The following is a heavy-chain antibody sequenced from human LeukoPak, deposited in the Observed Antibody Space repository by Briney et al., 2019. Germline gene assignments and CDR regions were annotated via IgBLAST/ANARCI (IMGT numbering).Heavy chain of an antibody. CDR3: ARVIAAASTRLNY. CDR2: INPNSGGT. Sequence: ASVKVSCKASGYTFTDYYMHWVRQAPGQGLESMGWINPNSGGTNYAQKFQGRVTMTRDTSISTAYMELSRLRSDDTAMYYCARVIAAASTRLNYWGQGTLVTVSS. CDR1: GYTFTDYY. D-gene: IGHD6-13*01. J-gene: IGHJ4*02. V-gene: IGHV1-2*02.